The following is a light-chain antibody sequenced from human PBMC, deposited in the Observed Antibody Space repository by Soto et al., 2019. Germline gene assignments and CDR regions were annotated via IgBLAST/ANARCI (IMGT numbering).Light chain of an antibody. CDR3: QQYASLPTT. V-gene: IGKV3-20*01. J-gene: IGKJ1*01. CDR2: GAS. CDR1: QSVNSN. Sequence: EIVMTQSPATLSVSPVEIATLSFRASQSVNSNLAWYQQTPGQPPRLLIYGASSRATGIPDRFSGSGSGTDFTLTISRLEPEDFAVYYCQQYASLPTTFGQGTKVDIK.